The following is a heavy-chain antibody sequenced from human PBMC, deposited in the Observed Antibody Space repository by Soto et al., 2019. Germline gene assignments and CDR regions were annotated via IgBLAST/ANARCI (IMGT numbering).Heavy chain of an antibody. CDR3: ARELLMLRVAGGIDV. CDR2: IYHTGTT. Sequence: QPPGKGLEWIGYIYHTGTTYYNPSLKSRLTISLDRSKNHFSLKLTSVTAADTAVYFCARELLMLRVAGGIDVWGQGPT. V-gene: IGHV4-30-2*01. D-gene: IGHD3-10*01. J-gene: IGHJ6*02.